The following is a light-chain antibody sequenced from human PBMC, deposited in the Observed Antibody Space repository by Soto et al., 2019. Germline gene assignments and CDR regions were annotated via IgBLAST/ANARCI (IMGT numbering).Light chain of an antibody. CDR3: SSYVNSDTLL. V-gene: IGLV2-14*03. CDR1: SSDVGGSNY. CDR2: DVN. J-gene: IGLJ2*01. Sequence: QSALTQPASVSGSPGQSITISCTGTSSDVGGSNYVSWYQHHPGKAPTLMIYDVNNRSSGVSNRFSGSKSGNTASLTISGLQAEDEAHYYCSSYVNSDTLLFGGGTKLTVL.